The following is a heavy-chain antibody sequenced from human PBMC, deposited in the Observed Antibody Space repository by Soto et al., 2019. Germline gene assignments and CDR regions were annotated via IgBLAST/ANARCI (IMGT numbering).Heavy chain of an antibody. V-gene: IGHV3-21*01. CDR3: ARDHSDLWEPDKFLQH. Sequence: EVQLVESGGGLVKPGGSLRLACAASGFTFSSYSMNWVRQAPGKGLEWVSSISGSSSHMSYGDSVKGRFTISRDNAKNSLDLQMNSLRDEDTAVYYCARDHSDLWEPDKFLQHWGHGPLVTLSS. J-gene: IGHJ1*01. CDR1: GFTFSSYS. CDR2: ISGSSSHM. D-gene: IGHD1-26*01.